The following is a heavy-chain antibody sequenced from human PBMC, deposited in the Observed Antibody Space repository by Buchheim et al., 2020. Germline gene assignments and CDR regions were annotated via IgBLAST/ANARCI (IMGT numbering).Heavy chain of an antibody. D-gene: IGHD4-17*01. CDR2: ISISGKT. CDR1: GLTFNNCA. V-gene: IGHV3-23*01. Sequence: EVQLLESGGGLVQPGGSLRLSCAASGLTFNNCAMSWVRQAPGKGLEWVSSISISGKTYYADSVKGRFTVSRDNSKNTRYLQMHSLRADDTAIYYCAKEIRPNDYWGQGTL. CDR3: AKEIRPNDY. J-gene: IGHJ4*02.